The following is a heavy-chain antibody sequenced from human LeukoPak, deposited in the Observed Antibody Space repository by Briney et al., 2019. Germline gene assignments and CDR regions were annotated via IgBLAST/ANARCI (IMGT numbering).Heavy chain of an antibody. CDR1: GFTFSSYG. CDR3: SRSGTGYSSGWYGYFDY. Sequence: GRSLRLSCAASGFTFSSYGMRWVRQAPGKGLEWVAVIWYDGSNKYYADSVKGRFTISRDNSKNTLYLQMNSLRAEDTAVYYCSRSGTGYSSGWYGYFDYWGQGTLVTVSS. CDR2: IWYDGSNK. D-gene: IGHD6-19*01. J-gene: IGHJ4*02. V-gene: IGHV3-33*01.